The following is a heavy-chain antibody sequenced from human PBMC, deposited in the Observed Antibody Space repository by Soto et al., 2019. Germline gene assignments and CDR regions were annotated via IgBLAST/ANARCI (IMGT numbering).Heavy chain of an antibody. J-gene: IGHJ3*02. V-gene: IGHV4-59*01. Sequence: QVQLQESGPGLVKPSETLSLTCTVSGGSISSYYWSWIRQPPGKGLEWIGYIYYSGSTNYNPSLKSPVTISVDTFNNQSSLELSSVSAADSAVYYCATGGHPYDDGDYGDAFDIWGQGTIVTVSS. CDR1: GGSISSYY. CDR3: ATGGHPYDDGDYGDAFDI. CDR2: IYYSGST. D-gene: IGHD4-17*01.